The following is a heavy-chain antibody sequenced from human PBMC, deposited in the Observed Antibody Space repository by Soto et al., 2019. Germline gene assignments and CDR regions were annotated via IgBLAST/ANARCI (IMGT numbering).Heavy chain of an antibody. D-gene: IGHD4-17*01. Sequence: QLQLQESGPGLVKPSETLSLTCTVSGGSISSSSYYWGWIRQPPGKGLEGIGSIYYSGSTYYNPSLKSRVTISVDTSKNQFSLKLSSVTAADTAVYYCARGLWNGNLDDGDYFGNDAFDIWGQGTMVTVSS. V-gene: IGHV4-39*01. CDR2: IYYSGST. CDR1: GGSISSSSYY. J-gene: IGHJ3*02. CDR3: ARGLWNGNLDDGDYFGNDAFDI.